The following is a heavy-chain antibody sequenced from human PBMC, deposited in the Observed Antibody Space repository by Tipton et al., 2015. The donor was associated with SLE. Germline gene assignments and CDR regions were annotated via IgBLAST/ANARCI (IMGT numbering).Heavy chain of an antibody. V-gene: IGHV4-31*03. CDR1: GDSISSGYYY. J-gene: IGHJ6*03. Sequence: TLSLTCTVSGDSISSGYYYWTWIRQHPGKGLEWIGYISYSGSTFYNPSLKSRLTMSVDTSKNQFSLRLSSVTAADTAVFYCASTQSTVPTRPSYYYYMDVWGKGTTVTVSS. CDR3: ASTQSTVPTRPSYYYYMDV. D-gene: IGHD4-17*01. CDR2: ISYSGST.